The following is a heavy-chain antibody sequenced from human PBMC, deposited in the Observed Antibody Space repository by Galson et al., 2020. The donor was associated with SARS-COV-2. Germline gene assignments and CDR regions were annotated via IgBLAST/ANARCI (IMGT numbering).Heavy chain of an antibody. V-gene: IGHV4-39*01. D-gene: IGHD3-16*01. CDR1: GDSITSSYY. CDR2: VYYTGNA. Sequence: SETLSLTCTVSGDSITSSYYWGWIRQPPGKGPEWIATVYYTGNAYYNPSLKSRVTISVDTSKNQFSLRLTSVTAADTAVYYCSRHNMITFGGGPVDWGQGTLVTVS. CDR3: SRHNMITFGGGPVD. J-gene: IGHJ4*02.